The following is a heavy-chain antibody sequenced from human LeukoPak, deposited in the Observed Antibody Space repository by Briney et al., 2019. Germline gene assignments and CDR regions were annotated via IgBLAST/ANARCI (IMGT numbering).Heavy chain of an antibody. Sequence: GGSLRLSCAASGFTFSSYAMSWVRQAPGKGLEWVSVISGSGDNTYYADSLKGRFAISRDNSKNTLYLQMNSLRAEDTAVYYCAKDLVDTALVRGQYCYYMDVWGKGTTVTVSS. CDR3: AKDLVDTALVRGQYCYYMDV. J-gene: IGHJ6*03. CDR2: ISGSGDNT. V-gene: IGHV3-23*01. CDR1: GFTFSSYA. D-gene: IGHD5-18*01.